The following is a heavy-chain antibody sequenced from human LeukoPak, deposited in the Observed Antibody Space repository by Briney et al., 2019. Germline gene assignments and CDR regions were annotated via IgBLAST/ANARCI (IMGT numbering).Heavy chain of an antibody. J-gene: IGHJ4*02. V-gene: IGHV3-48*04. CDR2: ISSSGSTI. D-gene: IGHD3-3*01. CDR1: GFTFSSYA. Sequence: GGSLRLSCAASGFTFSSYAMHWVRQAPGKGLEWVSYISSSGSTIYYADSVKGRFTISRDNAKNSLYLQMNSLRAEDTAVYYCAREVTIFGVGSSGWWGQGTLVTVSS. CDR3: AREVTIFGVGSSGW.